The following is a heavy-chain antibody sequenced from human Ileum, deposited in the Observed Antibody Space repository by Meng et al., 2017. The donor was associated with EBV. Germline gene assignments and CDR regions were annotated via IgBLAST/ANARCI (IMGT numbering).Heavy chain of an antibody. V-gene: IGHV4-30-2*01. J-gene: IGHJ4*02. CDR1: GGSISSGGYS. CDR3: ARGAYFDY. Sequence: LQPQASGSGLVKPSETLSLTCAVSGGSISSGGYSWHWIRQPPGKGLQWIGYIYYSGSAYYNPSLKSRVTLSVDRSTNQFSLNLSSVTAADTAVYYCARGAYFDYWGQGTLVTVSS. CDR2: IYYSGSA.